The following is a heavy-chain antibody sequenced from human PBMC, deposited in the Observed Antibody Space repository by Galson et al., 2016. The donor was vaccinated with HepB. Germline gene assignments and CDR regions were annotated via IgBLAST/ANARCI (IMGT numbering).Heavy chain of an antibody. V-gene: IGHV7-4-1*02. J-gene: IGHJ4*02. D-gene: IGHD2-15*01. CDR3: ARGPGTTPLDY. CDR2: INTNTGNP. Sequence: SVKVSCKASGNTFSPYGINWVRQAPGQGLEWMGWINTNTGNPTYAQGFIGRFVFSLDTSVSTTYLQISSLKAEDTAVYYCARGPGTTPLDYWGQGTLVTVSS. CDR1: GNTFSPYG.